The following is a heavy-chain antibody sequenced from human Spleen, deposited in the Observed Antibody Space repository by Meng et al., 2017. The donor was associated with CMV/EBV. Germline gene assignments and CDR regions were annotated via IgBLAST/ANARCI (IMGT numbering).Heavy chain of an antibody. CDR2: INQDGSET. Sequence: ETLSLTCAASGFAFSTSWMHWVRQAPGKGLEWVAHINQDGSETYYVDSVKGRFTISRDNARNSLYLQMNSLRAEDTAVYYCARAPPNSGANFYFDYWGQGTLVTVSS. CDR1: GFAFSTSW. J-gene: IGHJ4*02. V-gene: IGHV3-7*04. D-gene: IGHD1-26*01. CDR3: ARAPPNSGANFYFDY.